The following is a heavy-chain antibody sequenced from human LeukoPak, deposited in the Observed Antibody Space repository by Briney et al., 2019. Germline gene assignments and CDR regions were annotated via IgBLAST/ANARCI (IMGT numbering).Heavy chain of an antibody. CDR3: GRDLGGRSGY. CDR1: GFTFRTYW. V-gene: IGHV3-74*01. J-gene: IGHJ4*02. Sequence: GGSLRLSCAVSGFTFRTYWMHWARQVPGEGLVWVSRINEGGSITNYADSVKGRFSISRDNAKNTLYLQMNSLRAEDTAVYYCGRDLGGRSGYWGQGTLVTVSS. CDR2: INEGGSIT. D-gene: IGHD1-26*01.